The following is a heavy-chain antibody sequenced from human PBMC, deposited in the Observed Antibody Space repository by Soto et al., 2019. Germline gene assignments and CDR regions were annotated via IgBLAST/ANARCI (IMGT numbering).Heavy chain of an antibody. J-gene: IGHJ6*02. CDR3: AQSGATMGYYYYYGMDV. Sequence: EVQLVQSGAEVKKPGESLRISCKGSGYSFTSYWISWVRQMPGKGLEWMGRIDPSDSYTNYSPYFQGHVTISADKSISTAYLQWSSLKASDTAMYYGAQSGATMGYYYYYGMDVWGQGTTVTVSS. CDR2: IDPSDSYT. V-gene: IGHV5-10-1*03. CDR1: GYSFTSYW. D-gene: IGHD1-26*01.